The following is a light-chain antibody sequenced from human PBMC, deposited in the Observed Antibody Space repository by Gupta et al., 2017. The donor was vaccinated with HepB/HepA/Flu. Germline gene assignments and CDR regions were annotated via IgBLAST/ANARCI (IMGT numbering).Light chain of an antibody. CDR1: SSNIGSNT. J-gene: IGLJ2*01. CDR2: SNN. Sequence: QSVLTQPPSASGTPGKSVTISGSVSSSNIGSNTVNWYQQLPGTAPKLLIYSNNQQPSGVPDRFSGSKSGTSASLAISGLQSEDEADYYCAAWDDSLNGDVVFGGGTKLTVL. V-gene: IGLV1-44*01. CDR3: AAWDDSLNGDVV.